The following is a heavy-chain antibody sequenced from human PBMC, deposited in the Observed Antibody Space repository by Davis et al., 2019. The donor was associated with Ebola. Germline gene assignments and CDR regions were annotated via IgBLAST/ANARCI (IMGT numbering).Heavy chain of an antibody. CDR1: GGSISSSNW. CDR2: IYHSGST. CDR3: ARGGFTMVRGVKTLDY. D-gene: IGHD3-10*01. Sequence: PGGSLRLSCAVSGGSISSSNWWSWVRQPPGKGLEWIGEIYHSGSTNYNPSLKSRVTISVDKSKNQFSLKLSSVTAADTAVYYCARGGFTMVRGVKTLDYWGQGTLVTVSS. V-gene: IGHV4-4*02. J-gene: IGHJ4*02.